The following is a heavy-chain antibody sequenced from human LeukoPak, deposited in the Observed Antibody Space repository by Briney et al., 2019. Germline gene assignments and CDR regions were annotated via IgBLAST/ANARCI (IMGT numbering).Heavy chain of an antibody. Sequence: GGSLRLSCAASGFTVSTNYMSWVRQAPGKGLEWVSVIYSDGRTYYADSVKGRFTISRDNSKNTLYLQTNSLRAEDTAVYYCARDSGRFDVFDIWGQGTMVTVSS. V-gene: IGHV3-53*01. J-gene: IGHJ3*02. CDR2: IYSDGRT. D-gene: IGHD3-10*01. CDR3: ARDSGRFDVFDI. CDR1: GFTVSTNY.